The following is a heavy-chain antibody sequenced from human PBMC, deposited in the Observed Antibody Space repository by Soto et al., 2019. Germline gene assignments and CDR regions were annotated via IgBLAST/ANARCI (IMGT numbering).Heavy chain of an antibody. D-gene: IGHD3-10*01. V-gene: IGHV1-18*01. CDR3: ARDTVVGELPHNWFDP. J-gene: IGHJ5*02. CDR2: ISAYNGNT. CDR1: GYTFTSYG. Sequence: VASVKVSCKASGYTFTSYGISWVRQAPGQGLEWMGWISAYNGNTNYAQKLQGRVTMTTDTSTSTAYMELRSLRSDDTAVYYCARDTVVGELPHNWFDPWGQGTLVTVSS.